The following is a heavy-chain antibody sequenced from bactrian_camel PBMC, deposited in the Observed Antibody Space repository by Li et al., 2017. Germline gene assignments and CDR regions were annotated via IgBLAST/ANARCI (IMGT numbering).Heavy chain of an antibody. D-gene: IGHD7*01. V-gene: IGHV3S40*01. CDR3: AARKSGDSWHGNLDQASYNY. Sequence: QLVESGGGLVQPGESLRLSCVASGITFSRHDMSWVRQAPGKEVEWVAGITSLPSLFRAASYADSVKGRFTISRDNAKTTVYLQMNSLKPEDSDMYYCAARKSGDSWHGNLDQASYNYWGQGTQVTVS. J-gene: IGHJ4*01. CDR1: GITFSRHD. CDR2: ITSLPSLFRAA.